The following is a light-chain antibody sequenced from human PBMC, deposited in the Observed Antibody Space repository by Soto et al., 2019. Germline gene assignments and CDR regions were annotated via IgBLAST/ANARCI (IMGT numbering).Light chain of an antibody. J-gene: IGKJ2*01. CDR3: LQYCSSPYT. CDR1: QSVSSSD. Sequence: IGLTQSPGTLSLSPGERATLSCSASQSVSSSDLAWYQQKPVEATRPLIYGASSRATGIPDRFSGSGSGTDFALTISRLEHEDFVVYYCLQYCSSPYTFGQGTRLEIK. V-gene: IGKV3-20*01. CDR2: GAS.